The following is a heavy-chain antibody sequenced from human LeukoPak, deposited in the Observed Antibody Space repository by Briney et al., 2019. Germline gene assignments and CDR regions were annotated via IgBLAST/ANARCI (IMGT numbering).Heavy chain of an antibody. J-gene: IGHJ4*02. CDR2: ISPYNGNT. CDR3: ARDQYDYVWGSYRPYFDY. V-gene: IGHV1-18*03. D-gene: IGHD3-16*02. Sequence: ASVKVSCKASGYTFTSYAISWVRQAPGQGLECMGSISPYNGNTNYEERLKGRFIMTTDTCTRTAYMELRSQRSDDMAVFYCARDQYDYVWGSYRPYFDYWGQGTLVTVSS. CDR1: GYTFTSYA.